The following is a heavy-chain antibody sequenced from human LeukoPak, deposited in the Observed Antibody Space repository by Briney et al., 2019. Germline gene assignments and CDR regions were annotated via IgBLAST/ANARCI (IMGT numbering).Heavy chain of an antibody. CDR1: GFTFSSYS. CDR3: ARGSIAAPLRY. D-gene: IGHD6-6*01. Sequence: GGSLRLSCAASGFTFSSYSMNWVRQAPGKGLEWVSYISSSSSTIYYADSVKGRFTISRDNAKNSLYLQMNSLRAEDTAVYYCARGSIAAPLRYWGQGTLVTVSS. V-gene: IGHV3-48*01. J-gene: IGHJ4*02. CDR2: ISSSSSTI.